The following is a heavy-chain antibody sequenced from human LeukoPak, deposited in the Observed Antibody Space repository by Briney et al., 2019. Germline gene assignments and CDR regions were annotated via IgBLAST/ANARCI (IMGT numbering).Heavy chain of an antibody. CDR1: GDTFTSYG. V-gene: IGHV1-69*13. D-gene: IGHD6-19*01. Sequence: SEKVSCKASGDTFTSYGISGVRQATGQWLEWMGGIIPIFGTANYAQKFQGRVTITADESTSTAYMELSSLRSEDTAVYYCARGRIAVAGSGHSHDYWGQGTLVTVSS. CDR2: IIPIFGTA. CDR3: ARGRIAVAGSGHSHDY. J-gene: IGHJ4*02.